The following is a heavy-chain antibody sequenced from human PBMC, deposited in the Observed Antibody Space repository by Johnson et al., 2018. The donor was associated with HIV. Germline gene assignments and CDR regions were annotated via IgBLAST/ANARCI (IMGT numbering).Heavy chain of an antibody. CDR1: GVTVSSNY. CDR2: IFSGGST. D-gene: IGHD4-11*01. J-gene: IGHJ3*02. CDR3: AREGNYAAFDI. V-gene: IGHV3-66*01. Sequence: VQLVESGGGLIQPGGSLRLSCAASGVTVSSNYMTWVRQAPGKGLEWVSVIFSGGSTYYADSVKGRFTISRDNSKNTLYLQMSSLRVEDTAVYYCAREGNYAAFDIWGQGTMFTVSS.